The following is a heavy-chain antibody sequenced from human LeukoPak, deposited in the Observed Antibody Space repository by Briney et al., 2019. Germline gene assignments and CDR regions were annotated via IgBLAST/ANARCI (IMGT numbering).Heavy chain of an antibody. V-gene: IGHV3-30-3*01. CDR2: ISYDGSNK. CDR1: GFTFSSYA. D-gene: IGHD1-1*01. CDR3: ARVYSNLGSWNGPFDY. J-gene: IGHJ4*02. Sequence: GGSLRLSCAASGFTFSSYAMHWVRQAPGKGLEWVAVISYDGSNKYYADSVKGRFTISRDNSKNTLYLQMNSLRAEDTAVYYCARVYSNLGSWNGPFDYWGQGTLVTVSS.